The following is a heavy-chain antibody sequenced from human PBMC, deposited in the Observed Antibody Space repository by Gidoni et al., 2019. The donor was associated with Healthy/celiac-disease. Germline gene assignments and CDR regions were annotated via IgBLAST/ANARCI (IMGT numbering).Heavy chain of an antibody. D-gene: IGHD3-3*01. CDR3: ARVSYYDFWSGFRGLDGGDLDY. CDR1: GFTFRSYA. V-gene: IGHV3-30*04. Sequence: QVQLVESGGGVVQPGRSLRLSCAASGFTFRSYAMHWVRQAPGKGLEWVAVISYDGSNKYYADSVKGRFTISRDNSKNTLYLQMNSLRAEDTAVYYCARVSYYDFWSGFRGLDGGDLDYWGQGTLVTVSS. CDR2: ISYDGSNK. J-gene: IGHJ4*02.